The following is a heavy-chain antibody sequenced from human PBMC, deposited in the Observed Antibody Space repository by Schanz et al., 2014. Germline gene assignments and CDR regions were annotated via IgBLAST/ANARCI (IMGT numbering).Heavy chain of an antibody. CDR1: GFTFSDYY. J-gene: IGHJ6*02. CDR2: ISDSGDST. D-gene: IGHD6-13*01. V-gene: IGHV3-11*04. Sequence: QVQLVESGGGLVKPGGSLRLSCAASGFTFSDYYMTWIRQAPGKGLEWVSDISDSGDSTHYADSVKGRFTISRDNAKNSLFLQMNSLSAEDTAVYYCARDRQQLVGRIGYYYGMDVWGQGTTVTVSS. CDR3: ARDRQQLVGRIGYYYGMDV.